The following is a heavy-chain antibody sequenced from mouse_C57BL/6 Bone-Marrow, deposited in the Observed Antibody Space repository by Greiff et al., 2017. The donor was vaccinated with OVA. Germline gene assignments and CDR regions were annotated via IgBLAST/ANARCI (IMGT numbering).Heavy chain of an antibody. D-gene: IGHD2-1*01. CDR3: TRSGGNYDYYAMDY. CDR2: IDPETGGT. V-gene: IGHV1-15*01. J-gene: IGHJ4*01. Sequence: LQESGAELVRPGASVTLSCKASGYTFTDYEMHWVKQTPVHGLEWIGAIDPETGGTAYNQKFKGKAILTADKSSSTAYMELRSLTTEDSAVYYCTRSGGNYDYYAMDYWGQGTSVTVSS. CDR1: GYTFTDYE.